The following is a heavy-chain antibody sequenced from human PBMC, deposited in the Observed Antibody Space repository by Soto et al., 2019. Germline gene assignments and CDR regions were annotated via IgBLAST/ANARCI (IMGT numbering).Heavy chain of an antibody. CDR2: MYYSGST. J-gene: IGHJ5*02. CDR1: GGSISSDY. Sequence: TSETLCLTCTVSGGSISSDYWSWIRQPPGKGLEWIGHMYYSGSTKYNPSLKSRVTISIDTSRNHFSLKLTSVTAADTALYYCARGYYDSSGYYPWGQGTLVTVS. V-gene: IGHV4-59*01. D-gene: IGHD3-22*01. CDR3: ARGYYDSSGYYP.